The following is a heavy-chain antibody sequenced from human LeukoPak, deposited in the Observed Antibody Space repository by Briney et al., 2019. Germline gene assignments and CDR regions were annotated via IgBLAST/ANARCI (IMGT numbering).Heavy chain of an antibody. CDR2: ISGSGGST. D-gene: IGHD6-19*01. V-gene: IGHV3-23*01. CDR1: GSTFSSYA. Sequence: GGSLRLSCAASGSTFSSYAMSWVRQAPGKGLEWVSAISGSGGSTYYADSVKGRFTISRDSSKNTLYLQMNSLRAEDTAVYYCAKKAEVAGTVYFDYWGQGTLVTVSS. CDR3: AKKAEVAGTVYFDY. J-gene: IGHJ4*02.